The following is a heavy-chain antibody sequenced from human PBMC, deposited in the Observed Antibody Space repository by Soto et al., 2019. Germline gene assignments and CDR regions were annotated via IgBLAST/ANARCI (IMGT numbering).Heavy chain of an antibody. CDR2: ISGSGGST. CDR1: GFTFSSYA. D-gene: IGHD6-6*01. J-gene: IGHJ6*02. V-gene: IGHV3-23*01. Sequence: GGSLRLSCAASGFTFSSYAMSWVRQAPGKGLDWVLTISGSGGSTYYADSVKGRFTISRDNSKNTLYLQMNSLRVEDTAVYYCAKSLDQTGAARSLYHYGMDVWGQGTTVTVSS. CDR3: AKSLDQTGAARSLYHYGMDV.